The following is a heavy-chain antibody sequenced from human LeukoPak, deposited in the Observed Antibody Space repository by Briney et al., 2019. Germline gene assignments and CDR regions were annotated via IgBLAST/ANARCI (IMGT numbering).Heavy chain of an antibody. V-gene: IGHV1-69*13. D-gene: IGHD3-9*01. J-gene: IGHJ5*02. CDR3: ARDDILRINWFDP. CDR1: GGTFSSYA. Sequence: GAPVKVSCKASGGTFSSYAISWVRQAPGQGLEWMGGIIPIFGTANYAQKFQGRVTITADESTSTAYMELSSLRSEDTAVYYCARDDILRINWFDPWGQGTLVTVSS. CDR2: IIPIFGTA.